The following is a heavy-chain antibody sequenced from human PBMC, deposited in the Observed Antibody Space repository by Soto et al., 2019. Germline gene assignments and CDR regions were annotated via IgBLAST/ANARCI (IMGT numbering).Heavy chain of an antibody. V-gene: IGHV6-1*01. J-gene: IGHJ6*02. CDR3: ARGSGWSHYYYYGMDV. D-gene: IGHD6-19*01. CDR1: GDSVSSNSAA. Sequence: SPTLSLTCAISGDSVSSNSAAWNWIRQSPSRGLEWLGRTCYRSKWYNDYAVSVKSRITINPDTSKNQFSLQLNSVTPEDTAVYYCARGSGWSHYYYYGMDVWGQGTTVTVSS. CDR2: TCYRSKWYN.